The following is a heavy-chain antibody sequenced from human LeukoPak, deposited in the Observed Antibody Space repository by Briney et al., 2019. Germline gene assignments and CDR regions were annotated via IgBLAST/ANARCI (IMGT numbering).Heavy chain of an antibody. V-gene: IGHV3-23*01. J-gene: IGHJ4*02. CDR3: AKDGYDSGAYHTSHY. CDR2: ITDDGAGT. Sequence: PGGSLRLSCAASGFTFSNYAMNGVRLAPGKGLEWVSSITDDGAGTYYADSVRGRFTISRENSKNTVYLQMNSLRAEDTAVYYCAKDGYDSGAYHTSHYWGQGTLVTVSS. D-gene: IGHD3-22*01. CDR1: GFTFSNYA.